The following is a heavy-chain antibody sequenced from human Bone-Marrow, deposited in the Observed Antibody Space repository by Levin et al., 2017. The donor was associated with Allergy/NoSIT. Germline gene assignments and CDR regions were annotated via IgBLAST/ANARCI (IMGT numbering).Heavy chain of an antibody. J-gene: IGHJ4*02. Sequence: GGSLRLSCAASGFTFTYYDMNWVRQAPGKGLEWVSSISGSGGTTYYADSVKGRFTISRDNSKNTLYLQLNSLRAEDTAVYYCAKLYCSTTVCQYTDYWGQGTLVTVSS. CDR2: ISGSGGTT. CDR3: AKLYCSTTVCQYTDY. D-gene: IGHD2-2*01. V-gene: IGHV3-23*01. CDR1: GFTFTYYD.